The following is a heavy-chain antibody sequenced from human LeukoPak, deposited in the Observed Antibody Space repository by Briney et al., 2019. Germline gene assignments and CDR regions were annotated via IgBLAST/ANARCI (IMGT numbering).Heavy chain of an antibody. CDR3: AKDREGVRYFD. CDR1: GFTFSIYA. V-gene: IGHV3-23*01. D-gene: IGHD3-9*01. Sequence: RGSLRLSCAASGFTFSIYAMSWVRQAPGKGLEWVSTISDSGGSTYYADSVKGRFTISRDNSKNTVYVQMNSLRAEDTAVYYCAKDREGVRYFDWGQGTLVTVSS. CDR2: ISDSGGST. J-gene: IGHJ4*02.